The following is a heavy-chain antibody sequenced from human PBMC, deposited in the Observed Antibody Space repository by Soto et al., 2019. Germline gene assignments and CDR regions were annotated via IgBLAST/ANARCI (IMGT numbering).Heavy chain of an antibody. J-gene: IGHJ5*02. D-gene: IGHD3-22*01. CDR2: ISAYNGNT. CDR1: GYTFTSYG. Sequence: QVQLVQSGAEVKKPGASVKVSCKASGYTFTSYGISWVRQAPGQGLEWMGWISAYNGNTNYAQKLRGRVTMTTDTSTSTAYMELRSLRSDDTAVYYCARALMIVVVKNNWFDPWGQGTLVTVSS. V-gene: IGHV1-18*04. CDR3: ARALMIVVVKNNWFDP.